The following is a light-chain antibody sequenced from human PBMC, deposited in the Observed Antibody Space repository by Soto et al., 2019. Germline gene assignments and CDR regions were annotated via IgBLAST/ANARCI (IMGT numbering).Light chain of an antibody. Sequence: EIVMTQSPASLSVSPGERATLSCRASQSVSSNLAWYQQKPGQATRLLIYGASTRATGIPARFSGSGSGTEFTLTISSLQSEDCAVYYCQQYYMGSRTFGQGTKVDIK. CDR1: QSVSSN. J-gene: IGKJ1*01. CDR3: QQYYMGSRT. CDR2: GAS. V-gene: IGKV3-15*01.